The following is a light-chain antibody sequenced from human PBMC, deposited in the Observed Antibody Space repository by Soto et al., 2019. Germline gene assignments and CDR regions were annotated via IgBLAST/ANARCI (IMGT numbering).Light chain of an antibody. CDR2: SND. V-gene: IGLV1-44*01. Sequence: QSVLTQPPSASGTPGQRVTMSCSGSSSNIGGNTVNWYQQMPGTAPKLLIYSNDQRPSGVHDRFSGSKSGTSASLAISGLQSEDEADYYCAAWDDSVNGWVFGGGTKLTVL. J-gene: IGLJ3*02. CDR3: AAWDDSVNGWV. CDR1: SSNIGGNT.